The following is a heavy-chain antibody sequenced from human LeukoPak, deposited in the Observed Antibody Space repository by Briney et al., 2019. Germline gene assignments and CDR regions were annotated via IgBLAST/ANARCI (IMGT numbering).Heavy chain of an antibody. D-gene: IGHD6-13*01. CDR2: ISGSGGST. V-gene: IGHV3-23*01. CDR1: GFTFSSYA. Sequence: TGGSLRLSCAASGFTFSSYAMSWVRQAPGKGLEWVSAISGSGGSTYYADSVKGRFTISRDNSKNTLYLQMNSLRAEDTAVYYCAKDRGYSSSWGPQYYFDHWGQGTLVTVSS. J-gene: IGHJ4*02. CDR3: AKDRGYSSSWGPQYYFDH.